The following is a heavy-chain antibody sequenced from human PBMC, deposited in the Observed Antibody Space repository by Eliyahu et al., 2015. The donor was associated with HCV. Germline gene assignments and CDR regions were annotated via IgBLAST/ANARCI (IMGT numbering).Heavy chain of an antibody. D-gene: IGHD6-19*01. CDR2: IHYSGST. CDR1: GAXIRSSY. CDR3: ASGGGGIAVAGTGGWFDP. V-gene: IGHV4-59*01. Sequence: QVQLQESGPGLVKPPETLSLTCTVSGAXIRSSYWXWXRXPPGKGLEWIGYIHYSGSTNYNPSLKSRVTMSVDTSKNQFSLKLTSVTAADTAVYYCASGGGGIAVAGTGGWFDPWGQGTLVTVSS. J-gene: IGHJ5*02.